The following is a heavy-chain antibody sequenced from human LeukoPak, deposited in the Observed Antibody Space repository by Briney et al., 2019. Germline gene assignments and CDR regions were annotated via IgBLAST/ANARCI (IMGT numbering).Heavy chain of an antibody. D-gene: IGHD1-14*01. J-gene: IGHJ3*02. CDR2: ISSSSSTI. CDR3: ARTLTTGDAFDI. Sequence: RSGGSMRLSCAASGFTFSSYSMNWVRQAPGKGLEWVSYISSSSSTIYYADSVKGRFTISRDNAKNSLYLQMNSLRAEDTAVYYCARTLTTGDAFDIWGQGTMVTVSS. CDR1: GFTFSSYS. V-gene: IGHV3-48*01.